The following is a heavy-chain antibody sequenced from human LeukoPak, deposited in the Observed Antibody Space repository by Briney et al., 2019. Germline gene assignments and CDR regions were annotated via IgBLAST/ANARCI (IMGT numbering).Heavy chain of an antibody. D-gene: IGHD3-9*01. CDR1: GGSISSSSYY. V-gene: IGHV4-39*07. CDR3: ARRTPGRYFDWLPYYYGMDV. J-gene: IGHJ6*02. CDR2: IYYSGST. Sequence: SETLSLTCTVSGGSISSSSYYWGWIRQPPGKGLEWIGSIYYSGSTYYNPSLKSRVTISVDTSKNQFSLKLSSVTAADTAVYYCARRTPGRYFDWLPYYYGMDVWGQGTTVTVSS.